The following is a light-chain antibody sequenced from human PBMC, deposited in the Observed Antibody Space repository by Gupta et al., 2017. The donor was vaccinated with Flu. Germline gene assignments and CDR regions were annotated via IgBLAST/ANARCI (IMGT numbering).Light chain of an antibody. CDR3: CSNTGTSEV. CDR2: DGS. CDR1: SSDVGGYNY. V-gene: IGLV2-11*01. Sequence: QPASTKPRSVSGSPGPSVTISCTGTSSDVGGYNYVSWYQQHPGKGPILMIYDGSKRHSGVPVRFSGSKTANTATLTIAGLQAEDESDYYVCSNTGTSEVFGGGTKLTVL. J-gene: IGLJ3*02.